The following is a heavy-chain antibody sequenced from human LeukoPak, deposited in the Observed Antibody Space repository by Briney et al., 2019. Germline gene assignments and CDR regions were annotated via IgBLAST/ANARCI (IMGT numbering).Heavy chain of an antibody. V-gene: IGHV3-23*01. CDR1: GFTFSSYA. CDR3: AKVLGFKYTSSWSGDY. D-gene: IGHD6-13*01. J-gene: IGHJ4*02. CDR2: ISGSGGST. Sequence: PGGSLRLSCAASGFTFSSYAMSWVRQAPGKGLEWVSAISGSGGSTYYADSVKGRFTISRDNSKNTLYLQMNSLRAEDTAVYYCAKVLGFKYTSSWSGDYWGQGTLVTVSS.